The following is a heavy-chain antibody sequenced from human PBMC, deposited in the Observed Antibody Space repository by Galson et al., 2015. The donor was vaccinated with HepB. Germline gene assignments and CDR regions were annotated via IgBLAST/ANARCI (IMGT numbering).Heavy chain of an antibody. J-gene: IGHJ4*02. CDR3: ARETRIAVAGTVEPNFDY. CDR2: INPKSGGT. D-gene: IGHD6-19*01. Sequence: SVKVSCKASGYTFTGYYMHWVRQAPGQGLEWMGRINPKSGGTNYARKFQGRVTMTRDTSISTAYVELSRLRSDDTAVYYCARETRIAVAGTVEPNFDYWGQGTLVTVSS. V-gene: IGHV1-2*06. CDR1: GYTFTGYY.